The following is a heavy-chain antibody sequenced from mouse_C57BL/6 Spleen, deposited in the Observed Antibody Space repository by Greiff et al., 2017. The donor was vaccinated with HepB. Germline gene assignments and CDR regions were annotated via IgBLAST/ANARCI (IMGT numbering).Heavy chain of an antibody. V-gene: IGHV1-55*01. CDR1: GYTFTSYW. CDR2: IYPGSGST. CDR3: AREGFITTPAWFAY. Sequence: QVQLQQPGAELVKPGASVKMSCKASGYTFTSYWITWVKQRPGQGLEWIGDIYPGSGSTNYNEKFKSKATLTVDTSSSTAYMQLSSLTSEDSAVYYCAREGFITTPAWFAYWGQGTLVTVAA. J-gene: IGHJ3*01. D-gene: IGHD1-1*01.